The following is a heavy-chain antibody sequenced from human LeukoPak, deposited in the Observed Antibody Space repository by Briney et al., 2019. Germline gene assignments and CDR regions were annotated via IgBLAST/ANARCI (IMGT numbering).Heavy chain of an antibody. CDR2: IKQDGSEK. D-gene: IGHD3-3*01. Sequence: PGGSLRLSCAASGFTFSSYWMSWVRQAPGKGLEWVANIKQDGSEKYYVDSVKGRFTISKDNAKNSLYLQMNSLRAEGTAVYYCAREGSYDFWSGYLYYFDYWGQGTLVTVSS. CDR3: AREGSYDFWSGYLYYFDY. J-gene: IGHJ4*02. V-gene: IGHV3-7*01. CDR1: GFTFSSYW.